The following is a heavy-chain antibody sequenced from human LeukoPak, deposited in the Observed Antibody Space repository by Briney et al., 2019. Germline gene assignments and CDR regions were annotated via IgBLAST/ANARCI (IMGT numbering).Heavy chain of an antibody. J-gene: IGHJ4*02. CDR3: ASLDYGDYPFDY. D-gene: IGHD4-17*01. Sequence: GGSLRLSCAASGFTFSSYGMHWVRQAPGKGLEWVAFIRYDGSNKYYADSVKGRFTISRDNSKNTLYLQMNSLRAEDTAVYYCASLDYGDYPFDYWGQGTLVTVSS. V-gene: IGHV3-30*02. CDR1: GFTFSSYG. CDR2: IRYDGSNK.